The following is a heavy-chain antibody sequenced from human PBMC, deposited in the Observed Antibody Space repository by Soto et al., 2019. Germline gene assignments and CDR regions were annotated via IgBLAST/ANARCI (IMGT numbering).Heavy chain of an antibody. CDR2: IYYSGST. CDR3: ATSSSGYCSGGSCYSIYYYYYMDV. CDR1: GGSISSSSYY. D-gene: IGHD2-15*01. J-gene: IGHJ6*03. Sequence: SETLSLTCTVSGGSISSSSYYWGWIRQPPGKGLEWIGSIYYSGSTYYNPSLKSRVTISVDTSKNQFSLKLSSVTAADTAVYYCATSSSGYCSGGSCYSIYYYYYMDVWGKGTTVTVSS. V-gene: IGHV4-39*01.